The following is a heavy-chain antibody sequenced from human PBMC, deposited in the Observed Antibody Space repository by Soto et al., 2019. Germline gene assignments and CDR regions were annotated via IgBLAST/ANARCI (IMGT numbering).Heavy chain of an antibody. CDR3: ARGDSTDCSNGVCSFFYNHDMDV. D-gene: IGHD2-8*01. CDR1: GYSFTDYH. Sequence: ASVKVSCKASGYSFTDYHIHWVRQAPGQGLEWLGRINPKSGGTSTAQKFQGWVTMTTDTSISTASMEPTRLTSDDTAIYYCARGDSTDCSNGVCSFFYNHDMDVWGQGTTVTVSS. CDR2: INPKSGGT. J-gene: IGHJ6*02. V-gene: IGHV1-2*04.